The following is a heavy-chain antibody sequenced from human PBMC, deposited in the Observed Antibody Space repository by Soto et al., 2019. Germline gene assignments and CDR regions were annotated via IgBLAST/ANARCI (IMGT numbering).Heavy chain of an antibody. CDR3: ARDGYYYDSSGYYYLVAFDI. CDR1: GFTFSSYS. Sequence: GGSLRLSCAASGFTFSSYSMNWVRQAPGKGLEWVSYISSSSSTIYYADSVKGRFTISRDNAKNSLYLQMNSLRDEDTAVYYCARDGYYYDSSGYYYLVAFDIWGQGTMVTVSS. J-gene: IGHJ3*02. V-gene: IGHV3-48*02. D-gene: IGHD3-22*01. CDR2: ISSSSSTI.